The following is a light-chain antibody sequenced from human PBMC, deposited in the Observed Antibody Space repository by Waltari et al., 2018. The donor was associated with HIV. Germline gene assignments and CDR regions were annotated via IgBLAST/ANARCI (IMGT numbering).Light chain of an antibody. V-gene: IGLV2-14*01. J-gene: IGLJ2*01. CDR2: TVD. CDR1: APDFGFYTF. CDR3: ASYTANDTVI. Sequence: SGLTPPASLSGFPGQSITISSPGAAPDFGFYTFISWYQQQPGKVPKVILSTVDRRASVISHRFSGSKSGNTASLTISGLQTEDEAVYYCASYTANDTVIFAGGTTVTVL.